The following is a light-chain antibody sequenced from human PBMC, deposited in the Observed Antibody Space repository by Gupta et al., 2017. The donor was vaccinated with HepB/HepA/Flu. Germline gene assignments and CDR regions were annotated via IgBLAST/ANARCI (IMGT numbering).Light chain of an antibody. CDR1: QSVSSY. Sequence: DIQMTQSPSALSTSVGGRVTITCRANQSVSSYLAWFQQKPGKAPKLLIYKVSTLESGVPSRFSGSGSGTEFTLTISSLQTDDFATYYCQQYSSYPRTFGQGTKVDVK. J-gene: IGKJ1*01. V-gene: IGKV1-5*03. CDR3: QQYSSYPRT. CDR2: KVS.